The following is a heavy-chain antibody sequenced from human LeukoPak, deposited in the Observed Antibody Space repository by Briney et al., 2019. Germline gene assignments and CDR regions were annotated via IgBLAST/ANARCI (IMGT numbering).Heavy chain of an antibody. D-gene: IGHD3-16*01. CDR2: MNPNSGNT. V-gene: IGHV1-8*01. CDR1: GYTFTSYD. Sequence: ASVKVSCKASGYTFTSYDINWVRQATGQGLEWMGWMNPNSGNTGYAQKFQGRVTMTEDTSTDTAYMELSSLRSEDTAVYYCATGVQGLRLGEFGDWGQGTLVTVSS. J-gene: IGHJ4*02. CDR3: ATGVQGLRLGEFGD.